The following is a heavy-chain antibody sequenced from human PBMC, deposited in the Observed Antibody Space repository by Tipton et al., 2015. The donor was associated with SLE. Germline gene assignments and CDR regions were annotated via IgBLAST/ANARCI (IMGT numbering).Heavy chain of an antibody. D-gene: IGHD4/OR15-4a*01. V-gene: IGHV4-59*01. CDR2: IHYSGST. Sequence: LRLSCSVSGGSMGNYYCSWIRQPPGKGLEWIGYIHYSGSTNYNPSLKSRVIMSADTSRSQFSLELSSVTTADPALYYCARGGCFEAPDFGGHGPLVSVSS. CDR3: ARGGCFEAPDF. J-gene: IGHJ4*01. CDR1: GGSMGNYY.